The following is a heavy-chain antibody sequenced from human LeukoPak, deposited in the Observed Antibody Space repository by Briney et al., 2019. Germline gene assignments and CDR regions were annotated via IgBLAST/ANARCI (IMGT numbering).Heavy chain of an antibody. CDR1: GYTFTSYG. D-gene: IGHD4-17*01. CDR3: ARDTVTTHTRTTSFGDY. J-gene: IGHJ4*02. Sequence: RASVKVSCKASGYTFTSYGISWVRQAPGQGLEWMGWISAYNGNTNYAQKLQGRVTMTTDTSTSTAYMELRSLRSDDTAVYYCARDTVTTHTRTTSFGDYWGQGTLVTVSS. V-gene: IGHV1-18*01. CDR2: ISAYNGNT.